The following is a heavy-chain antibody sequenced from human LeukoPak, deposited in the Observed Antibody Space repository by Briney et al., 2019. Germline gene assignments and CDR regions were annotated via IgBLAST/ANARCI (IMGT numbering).Heavy chain of an antibody. CDR1: GYTFTSYG. V-gene: IGHV1-18*01. CDR2: ISAYNGNT. J-gene: IGHJ5*02. Sequence: ASVKVSCKASGYTFTSYGINWVRQATGQGLEWMGWISAYNGNTNYAQNFQGRVTMTTDTSTSTAYMELRSLTSDDTAVYYCARGCSSTSCYHGIGWFDPWGQGTLVTVSS. CDR3: ARGCSSTSCYHGIGWFDP. D-gene: IGHD2-2*01.